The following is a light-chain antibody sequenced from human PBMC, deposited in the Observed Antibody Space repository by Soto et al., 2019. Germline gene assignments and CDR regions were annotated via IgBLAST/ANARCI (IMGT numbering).Light chain of an antibody. J-gene: IGLJ2*01. V-gene: IGLV2-8*01. Sequence: ALTQPPSASGSPGQSVTISCTGTSSDVGGYNYVSWYQQHPGKAPKLMIYEVSKRPSGVPDRFSGSKSGNTASLTVSGLQAEDEADYYCSSYAGSNNLFGGGTKVTVL. CDR3: SSYAGSNNL. CDR2: EVS. CDR1: SSDVGGYNY.